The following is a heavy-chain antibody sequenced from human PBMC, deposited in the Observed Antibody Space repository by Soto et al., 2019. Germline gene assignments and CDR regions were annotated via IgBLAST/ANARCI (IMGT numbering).Heavy chain of an antibody. Sequence: QVHLVQSGAEVKKPGASVKVSCKTSGYTFTNNVLHWVRQAPGQRLEWMGWVNAGNDNTKWSREFQGRLTLTKDTSATTAYMELRSLTAEATAIYFCAREWPYGYSRFDYWGQGTLVTVSS. CDR3: AREWPYGYSRFDY. J-gene: IGHJ4*02. CDR1: GYTFTNNV. CDR2: VNAGNDNT. V-gene: IGHV1-3*01. D-gene: IGHD5-18*01.